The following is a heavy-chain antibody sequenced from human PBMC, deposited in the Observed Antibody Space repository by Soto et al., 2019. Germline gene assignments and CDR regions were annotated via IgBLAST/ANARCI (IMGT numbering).Heavy chain of an antibody. D-gene: IGHD3-10*01. J-gene: IGHJ6*03. CDR2: INHSGST. CDR3: ASHSVRGYYYYYYMDV. CDR1: GGSFSGYY. Sequence: SETLSLTCAVYGGSFSGYYWSWIRQPPGKGLEWIGEINHSGSTNYNPSLKSRVTISVDTSKNQFSLKLSSVTAADTAVYYCASHSVRGYYYYYYMDVWGKGTTVTVSS. V-gene: IGHV4-34*01.